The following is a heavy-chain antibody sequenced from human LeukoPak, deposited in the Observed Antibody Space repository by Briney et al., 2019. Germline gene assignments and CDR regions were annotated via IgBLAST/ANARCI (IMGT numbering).Heavy chain of an antibody. CDR3: ARAHNWKYGSFDF. V-gene: IGHV3-23*01. Sequence: GGSLRLSCAASGFTFRNYGMSCVRQSPGKGLECVSAFIGSGGSTYNADSVKGRFTISRDNDKNSLYLQMNSLRAEDTAVYYCARAHNWKYGSFDFWGQGTLVTVSS. D-gene: IGHD1-7*01. CDR1: GFTFRNYG. J-gene: IGHJ4*02. CDR2: FIGSGGST.